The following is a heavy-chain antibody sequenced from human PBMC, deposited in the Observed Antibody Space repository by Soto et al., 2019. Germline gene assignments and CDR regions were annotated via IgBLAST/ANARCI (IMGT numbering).Heavy chain of an antibody. CDR2: IIPILGIA. CDR3: AREGYDILTGYYFFDY. J-gene: IGHJ4*02. D-gene: IGHD3-9*01. CDR1: GGTFSSYT. V-gene: IGHV1-69*08. Sequence: QVQLVQSGAEVKKPGSSVKVSCKASGGTFSSYTISWVRQALGQGLEWMGRIIPILGIANYAQKFQGRVTITADKSTSTAYMELSSLRSEDTAVYYCAREGYDILTGYYFFDYWGQGTLVTVSS.